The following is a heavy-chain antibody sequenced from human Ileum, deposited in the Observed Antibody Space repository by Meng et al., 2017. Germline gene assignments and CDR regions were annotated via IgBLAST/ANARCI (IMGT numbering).Heavy chain of an antibody. V-gene: IGHV4-39*01. CDR2: IYHSGST. CDR1: AGSISSSNYY. Sequence: QLQLQESGPGLVKPSETLSLTCTVSAGSISSSNYYWDWIRQPPGKGLEWIGAIYHSGSTSYNPSLQSRVTMIVDTSKNQFSLMLTSVTATDTAVYYCARRRGGSGRDCWGQGTLVTVSS. CDR3: ARRRGGSGRDC. D-gene: IGHD3-10*01. J-gene: IGHJ4*02.